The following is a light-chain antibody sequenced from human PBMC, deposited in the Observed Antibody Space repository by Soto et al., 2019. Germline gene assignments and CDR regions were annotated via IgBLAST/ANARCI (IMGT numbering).Light chain of an antibody. J-gene: IGLJ1*01. V-gene: IGLV2-8*01. CDR1: ASDVGVYNY. CDR3: SSYAGSSTLYV. CDR2: EVT. Sequence: QSVLTQPPSASGSLGQSVTISCTGTASDVGVYNYVSWYQQHPGKAPNLMIYEVTKRPSGVPDRFSGSKSGNTASLTVSGLQAEDEADYYCSSYAGSSTLYVFGTGTKVTVL.